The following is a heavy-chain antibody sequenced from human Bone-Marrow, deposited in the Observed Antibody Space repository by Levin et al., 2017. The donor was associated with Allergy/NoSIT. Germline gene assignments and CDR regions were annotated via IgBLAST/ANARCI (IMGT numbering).Heavy chain of an antibody. J-gene: IGHJ4*02. CDR3: AHRHILFGEFPFDF. V-gene: IGHV2-5*02. CDR1: GFSLSSNGVG. CDR2: IYWDDDK. Sequence: SGPTLVKPTQTLTLTCTFSGFSLSSNGVGVGWIRQAPGKALEWLALIYWDDDKRYSPSLKSRLNITKDTSKNQVVLTMTNMAPVDTGTYYCAHRHILFGEFPFDFWGRGSLVTVSS. D-gene: IGHD3-10*02.